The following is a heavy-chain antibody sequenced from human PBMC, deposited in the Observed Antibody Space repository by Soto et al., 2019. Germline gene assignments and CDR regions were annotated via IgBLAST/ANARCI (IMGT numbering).Heavy chain of an antibody. V-gene: IGHV3-23*01. J-gene: IGHJ4*02. Sequence: PGGSLRLSCAASGFTFSIYAMSWVRQAPGKGLEWVSLISTSGISTYYADSVKGRFTISRDNSKNTLYLQMNSLRAEDTAVYYCAKAWGPRHYFDYWGQGTLFTVSS. CDR1: GFTFSIYA. D-gene: IGHD1-26*01. CDR3: AKAWGPRHYFDY. CDR2: ISTSGIST.